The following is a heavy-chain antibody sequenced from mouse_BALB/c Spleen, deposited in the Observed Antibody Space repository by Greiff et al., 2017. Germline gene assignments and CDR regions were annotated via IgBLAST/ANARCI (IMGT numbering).Heavy chain of an antibody. CDR1: GYTFTSYW. J-gene: IGHJ4*01. Sequence: VKLQESGADLAKPGASVKMSCKASGYTFTSYWMHWVKQRPGQGLEWIGYINPSTGYTEYNQKSKDKATLTADKSSSTAYMQLSSLTSEDSAVYYCARGSHYYAMDYWGQGTSVTVSS. CDR2: INPSTGYT. V-gene: IGHV1-7*01. CDR3: ARGSHYYAMDY.